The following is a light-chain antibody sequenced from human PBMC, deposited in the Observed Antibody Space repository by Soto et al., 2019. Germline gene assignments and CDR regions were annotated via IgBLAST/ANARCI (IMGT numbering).Light chain of an antibody. CDR2: DAS. Sequence: DIQMTQSPSTLSASVGDRVTITCRASQSISSWLAWYQQKPGKAPKLLIYDASTLESGVPSRFSGSGSGTEFTLTRSSLQPDDFATYYCQFSRTFGQGTKVEIK. CDR3: QFSRT. J-gene: IGKJ1*01. CDR1: QSISSW. V-gene: IGKV1-5*01.